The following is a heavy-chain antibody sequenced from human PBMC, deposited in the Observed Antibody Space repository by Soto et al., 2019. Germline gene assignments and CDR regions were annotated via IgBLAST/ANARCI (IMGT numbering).Heavy chain of an antibody. V-gene: IGHV3-23*01. D-gene: IGHD2-15*01. CDR2: ISVSGGST. CDR1: GFTFSNYA. J-gene: IGHJ4*02. Sequence: AGGSLRLSCAASGFTFSNYAMSWVRQAPGKGLEWVSGISVSGGSTYYADSVKGRFTISRDNSKSTLYVQMNSLRVDDTAVYYCAKDAGSVCSGGSCYFQALDSWGQGTLVTVSS. CDR3: AKDAGSVCSGGSCYFQALDS.